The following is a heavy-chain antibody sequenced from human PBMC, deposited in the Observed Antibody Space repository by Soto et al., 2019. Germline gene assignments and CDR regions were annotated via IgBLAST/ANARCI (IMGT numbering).Heavy chain of an antibody. Sequence: SETLSLTCTVSGGSISSGGYYWSWIRQHPGTGLEWIGHISYSGSTHYNTSLKSRVTISVDTSRNQFSLIVNSVTAADTAVYYCARDVGYYDSSGPIGAYAFDIWGQGTMVT. CDR1: GGSISSGGYY. CDR3: ARDVGYYDSSGPIGAYAFDI. CDR2: ISYSGST. J-gene: IGHJ3*02. D-gene: IGHD3-22*01. V-gene: IGHV4-31*03.